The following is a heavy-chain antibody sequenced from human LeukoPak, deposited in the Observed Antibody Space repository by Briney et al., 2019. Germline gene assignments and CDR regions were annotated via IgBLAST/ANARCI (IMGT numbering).Heavy chain of an antibody. J-gene: IGHJ4*02. D-gene: IGHD3-10*01. CDR2: ISHSGST. Sequence: PSQTLSLTCTVSGGSISSGGYYWSWIRQPPGKGLEWIGEISHSGSTNYNPSLKSRVTISVDTSKNQFSLKLSSVTAADTAVYYCARGRFGENHWGQGTLVTVSS. CDR3: ARGRFGENH. V-gene: IGHV4-30-2*01. CDR1: GGSISSGGYY.